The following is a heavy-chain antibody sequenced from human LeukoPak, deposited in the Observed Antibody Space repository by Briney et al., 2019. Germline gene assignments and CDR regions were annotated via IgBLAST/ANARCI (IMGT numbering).Heavy chain of an antibody. Sequence: GASVKVSCKVSGYTLTELSMHWVRQAPGKGLEWMGGFDPEDGETIYAQKFQGRVTMTEDTSTDTAYMELSSLRSEDTAVYYCATKGRSGSYLGYFDYWGQGTLVTVSS. CDR1: GYTLTELS. J-gene: IGHJ4*02. CDR2: FDPEDGET. V-gene: IGHV1-24*01. CDR3: ATKGRSGSYLGYFDY. D-gene: IGHD1-26*01.